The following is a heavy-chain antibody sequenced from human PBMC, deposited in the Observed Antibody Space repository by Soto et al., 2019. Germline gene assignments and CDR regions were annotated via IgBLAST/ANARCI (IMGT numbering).Heavy chain of an antibody. CDR2: IKSRTDGGTI. J-gene: IGHJ4*02. D-gene: IGHD3-16*01. CDR1: GFTFREAW. Sequence: EVQLVESGGGLVKPGGSLRVSCAASGFTFREAWMNWVRQAPGKGLEWVGRIKSRTDGGTIEYATPVKGRSIISRDDSKNTLYLQMDSLKTEDTAVYYCWGSAYWGQGTLVTVSS. CDR3: WGSAY. V-gene: IGHV3-15*07.